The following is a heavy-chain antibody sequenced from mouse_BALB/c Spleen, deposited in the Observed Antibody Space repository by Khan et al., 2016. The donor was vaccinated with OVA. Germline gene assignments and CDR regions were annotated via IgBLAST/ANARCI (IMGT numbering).Heavy chain of an antibody. Sequence: QVQLQQSGPGLVQPSQSLSITCTVSGFSLNNYSVHWVRQSPGKGLEWLGVMWSAGSTDYNAAFISRMTISKDSSRRQVFFKMNSMQPNDTAIYYCARRGYDYGRGALFAYWGQGTPVTVSA. CDR1: GFSLNNYS. CDR3: ARRGYDYGRGALFAY. D-gene: IGHD2-4*01. CDR2: MWSAGST. V-gene: IGHV2-2*02. J-gene: IGHJ3*01.